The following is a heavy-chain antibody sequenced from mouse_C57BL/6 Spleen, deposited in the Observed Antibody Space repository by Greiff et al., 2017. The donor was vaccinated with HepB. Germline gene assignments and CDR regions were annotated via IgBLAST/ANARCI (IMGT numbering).Heavy chain of an antibody. D-gene: IGHD3-1*01. V-gene: IGHV1-81*01. Sequence: QVQLQQSGAELARPGASVKLSCKASGYTFTSYGISWVKQSPGQGLEWIGEIYPRSGNTYYNEKFKGKATLTVDKSSSTAYMALRSLTSEDSAVYFCARRSRGAMDYWGQGTSVTVSS. CDR3: ARRSRGAMDY. CDR2: IYPRSGNT. J-gene: IGHJ4*01. CDR1: GYTFTSYG.